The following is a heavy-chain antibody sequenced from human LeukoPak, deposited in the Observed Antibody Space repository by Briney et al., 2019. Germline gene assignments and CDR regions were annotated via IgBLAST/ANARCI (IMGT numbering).Heavy chain of an antibody. CDR3: AKTAARDAFDI. Sequence: SGTLSLTCAVSGGSISSSNWWSWVRQPPGKGLEWIWEIYHSGSTNYNPSLKSRVTISVDTSKNQFSLKLSSVTAADTAVYYCAKTAARDAFDIWGQGTMVTVSS. D-gene: IGHD6-13*01. V-gene: IGHV4-4*02. CDR2: IYHSGST. J-gene: IGHJ3*02. CDR1: GGSISSSNW.